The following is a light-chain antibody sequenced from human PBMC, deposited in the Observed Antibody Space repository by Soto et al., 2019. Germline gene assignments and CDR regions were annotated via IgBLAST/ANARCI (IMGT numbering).Light chain of an antibody. V-gene: IGLV2-14*01. J-gene: IGLJ3*02. CDR2: DVS. CDR1: SSDVGGYNY. Sequence: QSALTQSASVSGSPGQSITISCTGTSSDVGGYNYVSWYQQHPGKAPKLIIYDVSNRPSGVSTRFSGSKSGNTASLTICGLQAEDEADYSCSSYTSTNSWVFGGGTKLTVL. CDR3: SSYTSTNSWV.